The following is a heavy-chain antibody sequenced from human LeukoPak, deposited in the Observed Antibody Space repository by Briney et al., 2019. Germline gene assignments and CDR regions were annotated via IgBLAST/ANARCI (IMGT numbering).Heavy chain of an antibody. Sequence: GGSLRLSCTASGFIFSNDPMNWVRQAPGQGLEWLSSIRDTGTDMYYAESVKGRFTISRDNAKNSLFLQVNSLRVEDTAVYYCVRDQSWSFDSWGQGTLVTVSS. J-gene: IGHJ4*02. V-gene: IGHV3-48*01. CDR3: VRDQSWSFDS. D-gene: IGHD3-10*01. CDR2: IRDTGTDM. CDR1: GFIFSNDP.